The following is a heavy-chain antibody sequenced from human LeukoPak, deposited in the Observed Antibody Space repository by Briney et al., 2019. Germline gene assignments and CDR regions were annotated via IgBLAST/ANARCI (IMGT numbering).Heavy chain of an antibody. J-gene: IGHJ4*02. D-gene: IGHD3-10*01. V-gene: IGHV3-21*01. Sequence: GGSLRLSCAASGFTFSSYSMNWVRQAPGKGLEWFSSISSSSSYIYYADSVKGRFTISRDNAKNSLYLQMNSLRAEDTAVYYCARDTTYYYGSGSDYWGQGTLVTVSS. CDR2: ISSSSSYI. CDR1: GFTFSSYS. CDR3: ARDTTYYYGSGSDY.